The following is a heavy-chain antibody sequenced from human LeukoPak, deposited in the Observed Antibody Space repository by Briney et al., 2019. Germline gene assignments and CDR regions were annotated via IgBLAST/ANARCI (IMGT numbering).Heavy chain of an antibody. CDR3: ARTSLMVYGIDY. Sequence: SVKVSCKASGGTFSSYAISWVRQAPGQGLEWMGGIIPIFGTANYAQKFQGRVMITTDESTSTAYMELSSLRSEDTAVYYCARTSLMVYGIDYWGQGTLVTVSS. CDR2: IIPIFGTA. D-gene: IGHD2-8*01. J-gene: IGHJ4*02. V-gene: IGHV1-69*05. CDR1: GGTFSSYA.